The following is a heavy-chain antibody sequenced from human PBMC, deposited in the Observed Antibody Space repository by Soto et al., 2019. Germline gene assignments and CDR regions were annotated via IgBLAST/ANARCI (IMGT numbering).Heavy chain of an antibody. V-gene: IGHV1-69*05. D-gene: IGHD2-2*01. CDR3: ARRTLDCSTTSCYMHIDY. CDR1: GGTFSSYA. J-gene: IGHJ4*02. Sequence: ASVKVSCKASGGTFSSYAISWVRQAPGQGLEWMGGIIPIFGTANYAQKFQSRVTMTRDTSTSTVYMELSSLRSEDTAVYYCARRTLDCSTTSCYMHIDYWGQGTLVTVSS. CDR2: IIPIFGTA.